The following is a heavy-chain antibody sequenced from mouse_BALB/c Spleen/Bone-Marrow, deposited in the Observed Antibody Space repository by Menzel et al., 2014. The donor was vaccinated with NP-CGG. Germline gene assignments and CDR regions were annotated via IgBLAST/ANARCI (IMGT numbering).Heavy chain of an antibody. CDR1: GFSLSTSGMG. CDR2: IWWDDDK. CDR3: ARIRYGSSPYHFDY. V-gene: IGHV8-8*01. D-gene: IGHD1-1*01. Sequence: QVQLKESGPGILQPSPTLILTCSFSGFSLSTSGMGVGWIRQPSGKGLEWLAHIWWDDDKRYNPALKSRLTIAKDTSSNQVFLKIASVDTADTATYYYARIRYGSSPYHFDYWGQGTTLTVSS. J-gene: IGHJ2*01.